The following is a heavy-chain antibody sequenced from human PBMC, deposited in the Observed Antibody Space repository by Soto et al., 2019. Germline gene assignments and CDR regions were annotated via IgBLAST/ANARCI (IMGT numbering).Heavy chain of an antibody. D-gene: IGHD3-10*01. CDR2: IYYSGST. V-gene: IGHV4-39*01. CDR3: AKGGSGSYSNAFDI. CDR1: GGSISSSSYY. J-gene: IGHJ3*02. Sequence: QLQLQESGPGLVKPSETLSLTCTVSGGSISSSSYYWGWIRQPPGKGLEWIGSIYYSGSTYYNPSLKSRVTISVDTYKNQFALKLSSVTAADTAVYYCAKGGSGSYSNAFDIWGQGTMVTVSS.